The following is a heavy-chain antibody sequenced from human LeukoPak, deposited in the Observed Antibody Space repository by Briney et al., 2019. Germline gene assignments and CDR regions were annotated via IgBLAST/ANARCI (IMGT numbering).Heavy chain of an antibody. V-gene: IGHV4-59*01. Sequence: SETLSLTCTVSGGSISSYYWSWIRQPPGKGLEWIGYIYHSGSTNYNPSLKSRVTISVDTSKNQFSLKLSSVTAADTAVYYCARHVDTAMVTIDYWGQGTLVTVSS. D-gene: IGHD5-18*01. CDR2: IYHSGST. J-gene: IGHJ4*02. CDR1: GGSISSYY. CDR3: ARHVDTAMVTIDY.